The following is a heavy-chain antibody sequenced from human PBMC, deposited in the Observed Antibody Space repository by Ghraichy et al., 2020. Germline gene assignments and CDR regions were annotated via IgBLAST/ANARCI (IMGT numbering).Heavy chain of an antibody. J-gene: IGHJ1*01. CDR1: GYTFTSYD. Sequence: ASVKVSCKASGYTFTSYDINWVRQATGQGLEWMGWMNPNSGNTGYAQKFQGRVTMTRNTSISTAYMEVSSLRSEDTAVYYCARGALSQNPHFQHWGQGTLVTVSS. CDR3: ARGALSQNPHFQH. CDR2: MNPNSGNT. V-gene: IGHV1-8*01. D-gene: IGHD3-9*01.